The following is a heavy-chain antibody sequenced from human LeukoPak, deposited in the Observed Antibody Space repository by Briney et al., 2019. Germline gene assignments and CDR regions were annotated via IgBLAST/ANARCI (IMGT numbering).Heavy chain of an antibody. CDR1: GDSISSSQW. D-gene: IGHD3-3*01. CDR3: ARAVDDFWSGPNWFDP. Sequence: PSETLPLTCAVSGDSISSSQWWSWVRQPPGKGLEWIGEIYHSGSTNYNPSLKSRVTISVDKSKNQFSLKLSSVTAADTAVYYCARAVDDFWSGPNWFDPWGQGTLVTVSS. CDR2: IYHSGST. V-gene: IGHV4-4*02. J-gene: IGHJ5*02.